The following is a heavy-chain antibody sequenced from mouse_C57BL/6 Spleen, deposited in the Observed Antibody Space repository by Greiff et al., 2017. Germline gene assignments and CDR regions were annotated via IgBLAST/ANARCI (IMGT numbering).Heavy chain of an antibody. Sequence: QVQLQQSGPELVKPGASVKISCKASGYAFSSSWMNWVKQRPGKGLEWIGRIYPGDGDTNYNGKFKGKATLTADKSSSTAYLQLSSLTSEDSAVYFCAPQLGPFDYWGQGTTLTVSS. CDR3: APQLGPFDY. CDR1: GYAFSSSW. J-gene: IGHJ2*01. V-gene: IGHV1-82*01. CDR2: IYPGDGDT. D-gene: IGHD4-1*02.